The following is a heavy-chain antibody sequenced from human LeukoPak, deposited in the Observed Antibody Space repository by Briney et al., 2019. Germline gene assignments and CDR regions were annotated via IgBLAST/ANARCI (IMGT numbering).Heavy chain of an antibody. V-gene: IGHV4-34*01. CDR1: GGSFSGYC. CDR3: ARGGSDIVVVVAATTFDY. Sequence: SETLSLTCAVYGGSFSGYCWSWIRQPPGKGLEWIGEINHSGSTNYNPSLKSRVTISVDTSKNQFSLKLSSVTAADTAVYYCARGGSDIVVVVAATTFDYWGQGTLVTVSS. D-gene: IGHD2-15*01. CDR2: INHSGST. J-gene: IGHJ4*02.